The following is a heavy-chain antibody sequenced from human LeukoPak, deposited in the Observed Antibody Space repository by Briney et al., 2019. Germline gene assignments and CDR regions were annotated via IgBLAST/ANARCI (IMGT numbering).Heavy chain of an antibody. CDR1: GGSVSSGGYY. D-gene: IGHD5-24*01. CDR3: ARVRRWLIDY. J-gene: IGHJ4*02. V-gene: IGHV4-61*08. Sequence: SETLSLTCTVSGGSVSSGGYYWSWIRQPPGKGLEWIGYIYYSGSTNYNPSLKSRVTISVDTSKNQFSLKLSSVTAADTAVYYCARVRRWLIDYWGQGTLVTVSS. CDR2: IYYSGST.